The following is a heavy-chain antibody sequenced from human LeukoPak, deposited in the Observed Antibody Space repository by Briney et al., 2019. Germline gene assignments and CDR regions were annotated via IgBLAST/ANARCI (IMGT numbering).Heavy chain of an antibody. CDR3: ASCQYNGSPDF. V-gene: IGHV3-11*03. CDR1: GFTFRDYY. Sequence: GGSLRLSCAASGFTFRDYYMSWIRQAPGKGLEWVSYISSRSDYTNYADSVKGRFTISRDNAKNSLYLQMNSLRAEDTAVYYCASCQYNGSPDFWGQGTLVTVSS. J-gene: IGHJ4*02. D-gene: IGHD1-26*01. CDR2: ISSRSDYT.